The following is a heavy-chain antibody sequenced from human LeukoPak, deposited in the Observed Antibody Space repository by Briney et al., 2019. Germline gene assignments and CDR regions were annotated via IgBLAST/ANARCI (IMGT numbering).Heavy chain of an antibody. D-gene: IGHD3-22*01. J-gene: IGHJ4*02. Sequence: GGSLRLSCAASGFTFDDYSMTWVRQAPGKGLEWVSGINWNGGSTGYADSVKGRFTISRDNAKNSLYLQMNSLRAEDTALYYCARSRHSYDGSGFPHYWGQGTLVTVSS. CDR2: INWNGGST. CDR1: GFTFDDYS. CDR3: ARSRHSYDGSGFPHY. V-gene: IGHV3-20*04.